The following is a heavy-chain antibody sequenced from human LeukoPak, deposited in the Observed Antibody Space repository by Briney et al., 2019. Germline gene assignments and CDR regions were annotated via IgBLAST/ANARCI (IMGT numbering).Heavy chain of an antibody. J-gene: IGHJ3*02. V-gene: IGHV3-7*01. CDR2: IKKDGSEK. D-gene: IGHD1-26*01. Sequence: GGSLRLSCAASGLTFSSYWVSWVRQAPGEGLGWVANIKKDGSEKYYVDSVKGRFTISRDNAKNSLYLQMNSLRADDTAVYHCARQETSSYNAAFDIWGQGTMVTVSS. CDR3: ARQETSSYNAAFDI. CDR1: GLTFSSYW.